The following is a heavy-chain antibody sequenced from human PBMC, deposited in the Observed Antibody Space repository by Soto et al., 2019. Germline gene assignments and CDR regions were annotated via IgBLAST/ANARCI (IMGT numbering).Heavy chain of an antibody. D-gene: IGHD6-13*01. CDR3: ARDKFTSSSWYGWFDP. CDR1: GFTFSSYG. J-gene: IGHJ5*02. V-gene: IGHV3-33*01. Sequence: QVPLVESGGGVVQPGRSLRLSCAASGFTFSSYGMHWVRQAPGKGLEWVAVIWYDGSNKYYADSVKGRFTISRDNSKNTLYLQMNSLRAEDTAVYYCARDKFTSSSWYGWFDPWGQGTLVTVSS. CDR2: IWYDGSNK.